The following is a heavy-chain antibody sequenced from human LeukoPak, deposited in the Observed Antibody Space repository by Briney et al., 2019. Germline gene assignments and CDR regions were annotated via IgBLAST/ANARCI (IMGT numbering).Heavy chain of an antibody. Sequence: GGSLRLSCAASGFTFSDYYMMWIRQAPGKGLEWVSYISSSGATIYYAESVKGRFTISRDNAKNSLYLQMNSLRAEDTAVYYCAKDHGYCSGGSCYAHYYYYYMDVWGKGTTVTVSS. CDR1: GFTFSDYY. CDR2: ISSSGATI. J-gene: IGHJ6*03. CDR3: AKDHGYCSGGSCYAHYYYYYMDV. D-gene: IGHD2-15*01. V-gene: IGHV3-11*04.